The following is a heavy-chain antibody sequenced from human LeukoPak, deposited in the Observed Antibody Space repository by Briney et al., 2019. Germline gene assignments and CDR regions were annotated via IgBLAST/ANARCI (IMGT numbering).Heavy chain of an antibody. J-gene: IGHJ4*02. Sequence: PSETLSLTCTVSGGSISSGGYYWSWIRQHPGKGLEWLGYIYYSGSTYYNPSLKRRVTISVDKSKNQFSLKLSSVTAADTAVYYCARTYSGYDFDYWGQRTLVTVAS. V-gene: IGHV4-31*03. CDR3: ARTYSGYDFDY. D-gene: IGHD5-12*01. CDR2: IYYSGST. CDR1: GGSISSGGYY.